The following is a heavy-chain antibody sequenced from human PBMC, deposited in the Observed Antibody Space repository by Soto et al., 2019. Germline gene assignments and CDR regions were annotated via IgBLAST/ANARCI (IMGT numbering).Heavy chain of an antibody. J-gene: IGHJ2*01. CDR1: GGSFSSNSHF. Sequence: QLQESGPGLAQPSETLSLTCTVSGGSFSSNSHFWAWIRQPPGKGLEWIGSTYFGVNSRYNPSLYSRVTLAVDTSKNQFSLKVNSVTVADTAIYYCARSATGGNPHLYFHLCGRGTLVTVSS. D-gene: IGHD2-15*01. CDR3: ARSATGGNPHLYFHL. CDR2: TYFGVNS. V-gene: IGHV4-39*01.